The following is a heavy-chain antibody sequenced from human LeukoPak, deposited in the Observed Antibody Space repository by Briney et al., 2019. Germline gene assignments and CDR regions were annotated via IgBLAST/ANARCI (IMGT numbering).Heavy chain of an antibody. V-gene: IGHV3-30*04. CDR3: AREGYYGSGSYGDAFDI. CDR2: ISYGGSNK. J-gene: IGHJ3*02. D-gene: IGHD3-10*01. CDR1: GFTFSSYA. Sequence: GRSLRLSCVASGFTFSSYAMHWVRQAPGKGLEWVAVISYGGSNKYYADSVKGRFTISRDNSKNTLYLQMNSLRAEDTAVYYCAREGYYGSGSYGDAFDIWGQGTMVTVSS.